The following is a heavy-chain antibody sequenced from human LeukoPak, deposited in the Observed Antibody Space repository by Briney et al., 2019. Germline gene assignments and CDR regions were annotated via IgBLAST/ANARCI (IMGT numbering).Heavy chain of an antibody. J-gene: IGHJ4*02. D-gene: IGHD2-2*01. CDR2: ISSSSSYI. CDR1: GFTFSSYS. CDR3: ARGTAMTLFDY. Sequence: GGSLRLSCAASGFTFSSYSMNWVRQAPGKGLEWVSSISSSSSYIYYADSVKGRFTISRDNAKNSLYLQMNSLRAEDTAVYYCARGTAMTLFDYWGQGTLVTVSS. V-gene: IGHV3-21*01.